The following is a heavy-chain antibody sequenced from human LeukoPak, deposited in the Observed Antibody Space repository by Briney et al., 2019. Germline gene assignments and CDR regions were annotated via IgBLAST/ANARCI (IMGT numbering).Heavy chain of an antibody. CDR1: GGSFSDYH. Sequence: SETLSLTCAVYGGSFSDYHWTWIRQPPGKGLEWIGEVNHSGGTNYNPSLKSRVTISVDTSKNQVSLKMNSVTAADTAVYYCARGGGGATGWFDPWGQGTLVTVSS. J-gene: IGHJ5*02. D-gene: IGHD1-26*01. CDR3: ARGGGGATGWFDP. CDR2: VNHSGGT. V-gene: IGHV4-34*01.